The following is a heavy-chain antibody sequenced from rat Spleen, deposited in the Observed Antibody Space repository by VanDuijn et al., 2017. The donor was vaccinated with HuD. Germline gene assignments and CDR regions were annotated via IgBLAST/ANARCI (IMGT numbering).Heavy chain of an antibody. J-gene: IGHJ2*01. D-gene: IGHD1-9*01. CDR2: ISSGGVDT. CDR1: GFTFTNFH. V-gene: IGHV5-25*01. Sequence: EVRLVESGGGLVQPGRSMKLSCAASGFTFTNFHLAWVRQAPTKGLEWVASISSGGVDTYYRDSVRGRFTISRDDAKSTLSLQMDSLRSEDTATYYCARRHYGYTDYFDYWGQGVMVTVSS. CDR3: ARRHYGYTDYFDY.